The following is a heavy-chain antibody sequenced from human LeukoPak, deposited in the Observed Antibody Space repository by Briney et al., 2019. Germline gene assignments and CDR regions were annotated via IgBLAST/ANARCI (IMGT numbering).Heavy chain of an antibody. CDR1: GFTFSSYG. Sequence: GGSLRLSCAASGFTFSSYGMSWVRQAPGKGLEWVSAISGSGGSTYYADSVKGRITIPRDNSKNTVYLQMNSLRAEDTAVYYCAKDHRYYYDSSGYYYPYYFDYWGQGTLVTVSS. CDR2: ISGSGGST. J-gene: IGHJ4*02. CDR3: AKDHRYYYDSSGYYYPYYFDY. D-gene: IGHD3-22*01. V-gene: IGHV3-23*01.